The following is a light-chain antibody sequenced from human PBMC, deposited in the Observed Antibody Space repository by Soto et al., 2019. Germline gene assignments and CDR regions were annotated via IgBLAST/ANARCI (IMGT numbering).Light chain of an antibody. CDR3: SSYSTSNTRQVV. CDR2: DVS. V-gene: IGLV2-14*03. J-gene: IGLJ1*01. Sequence: QSVLTQPASVSGSPGQSITISCTGTSSDVGGYNYVSWYQHHPGKAPKLMIYDVSNRPSGVSNRFSGSKSGNTASLTISGRQPEDEEDYYCSSYSTSNTRQVVFGTGTKVTVL. CDR1: SSDVGGYNY.